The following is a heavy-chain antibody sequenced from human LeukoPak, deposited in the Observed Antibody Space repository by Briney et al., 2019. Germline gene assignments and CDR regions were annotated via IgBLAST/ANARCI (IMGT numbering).Heavy chain of an antibody. D-gene: IGHD4-11*01. Sequence: GGSLRLSCAASGFTFSSYGMHWVRQAPGKGLEWVAFIGDDGSNKYYADTVEGRFTISRDNSKNTLYLQMNSLRAEDTAVYYCAKPEGDYSYYYYYMDVWGKGTTVTISS. V-gene: IGHV3-30*02. CDR1: GFTFSSYG. CDR3: AKPEGDYSYYYYYMDV. J-gene: IGHJ6*03. CDR2: IGDDGSNK.